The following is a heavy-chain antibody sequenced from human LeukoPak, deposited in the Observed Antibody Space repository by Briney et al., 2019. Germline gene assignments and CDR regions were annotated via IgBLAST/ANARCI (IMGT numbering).Heavy chain of an antibody. CDR3: ARSVREDYDILTGSLFDL. J-gene: IGHJ2*01. D-gene: IGHD3-9*01. CDR2: IYYSGST. Sequence: PSETLSLTCTVSGGSISSSSYYWGWIRQPPGKGLEWIGSIYYSGSTYYNPSLKSRVTISVDMSKNQFSLKLSSVTAAGTAVYYCARSVREDYDILTGSLFDLWGRGTLVTVSS. V-gene: IGHV4-39*01. CDR1: GGSISSSSYY.